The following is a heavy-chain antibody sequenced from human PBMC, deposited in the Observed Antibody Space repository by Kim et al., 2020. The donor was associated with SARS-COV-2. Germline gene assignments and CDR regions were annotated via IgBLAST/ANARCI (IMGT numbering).Heavy chain of an antibody. J-gene: IGHJ4*02. D-gene: IGHD6-13*01. CDR3: ARDMYSREGGSY. V-gene: IGHV3-74*01. Sequence: GGSLRLSCAASGFTFSSYWMHWVRQVPGKGLVWVSRINGDGSSTTHADPVKGRFTISRDNAKNTLYLQMNSLRVEDTAVYYCARDMYSREGGSYWGQGTLVTVSS. CDR1: GFTFSSYW. CDR2: INGDGSST.